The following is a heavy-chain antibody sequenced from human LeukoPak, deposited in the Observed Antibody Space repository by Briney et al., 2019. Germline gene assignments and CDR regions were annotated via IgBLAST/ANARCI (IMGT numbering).Heavy chain of an antibody. CDR1: GFTFSSYA. CDR2: ISGSDGTT. CDR3: AKEGGSSIWSGSHFDY. V-gene: IGHV3-23*01. D-gene: IGHD3-3*01. J-gene: IGHJ4*02. Sequence: GGSLRLSCAASGFTFSSYAVTWVRQTPGKGLEWVSTISGSDGTTYYADSVKGRFTISGDDSKNTLYLHMNSLRAEDTAVYYCAKEGGSSIWSGSHFDYWGQGTLVTVSS.